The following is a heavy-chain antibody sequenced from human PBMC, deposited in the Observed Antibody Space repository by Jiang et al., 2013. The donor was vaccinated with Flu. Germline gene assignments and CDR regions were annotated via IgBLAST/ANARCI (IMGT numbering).Heavy chain of an antibody. V-gene: IGHV1-69*04. Sequence: GAEVKKPGSSVKVSCKASGGTFSSYAISWVRQAPGQGLEWMGRIIPILGIANYAQKFQGRVTITADKSTSTAYMELSSLRSEDTAVYYCARDDEGMATILDDAFDIWGQGTMVTVSS. CDR1: GGTFSSYA. CDR3: ARDDEGMATILDDAFDI. D-gene: IGHD5-24*01. J-gene: IGHJ3*02. CDR2: IIPILGIA.